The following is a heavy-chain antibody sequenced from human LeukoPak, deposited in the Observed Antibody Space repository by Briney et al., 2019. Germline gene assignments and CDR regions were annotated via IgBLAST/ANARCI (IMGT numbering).Heavy chain of an antibody. J-gene: IGHJ4*02. Sequence: PSETLSLTCTVSGGSISSGGYYWSWNRQHPGKGLEWIGYIYYSGSTYYNPSLKSRVTISVDTSKNQFSLKLSSVTAADTAVYYCARTLRSIAAAYALDYWGQGTLVTVSS. V-gene: IGHV4-31*03. CDR1: GGSISSGGYY. CDR2: IYYSGST. D-gene: IGHD6-13*01. CDR3: ARTLRSIAAAYALDY.